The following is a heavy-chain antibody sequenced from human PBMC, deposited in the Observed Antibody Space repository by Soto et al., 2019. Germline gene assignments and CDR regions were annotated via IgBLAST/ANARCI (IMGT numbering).Heavy chain of an antibody. V-gene: IGHV4-34*01. CDR1: GGSFSGYD. D-gene: IGHD3-10*01. CDR2: INHSGST. Sequence: SETLSLTCAVYGGSFSGYDCSWIRQPPWKGLEWIGEINHSGSTNYNPSLKSRVTISVDTSKNQFSLKLSSVTAADTAVYYCARENSFYYRSASPVDYWGQGTLVTVSS. J-gene: IGHJ4*02. CDR3: ARENSFYYRSASPVDY.